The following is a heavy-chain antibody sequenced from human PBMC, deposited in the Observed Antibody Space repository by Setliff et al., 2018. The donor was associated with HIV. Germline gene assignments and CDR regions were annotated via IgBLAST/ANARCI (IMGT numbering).Heavy chain of an antibody. CDR3: ARENYYVTEY. V-gene: IGHV3-23*01. Sequence: PGGSLRLSCEASGFTVSSNYMSWVRQAPGKGLEWVSTISTSGADTYDAHSMKGRFTISRDNSKNTLYLQMNSLTAEDTAVYYCARENYYVTEYWGQGTLVTVS. D-gene: IGHD3-10*02. CDR1: GFTVSSNY. J-gene: IGHJ4*02. CDR2: ISTSGADT.